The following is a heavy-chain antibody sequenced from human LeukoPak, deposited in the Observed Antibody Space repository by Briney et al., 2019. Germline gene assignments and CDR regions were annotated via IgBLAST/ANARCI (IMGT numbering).Heavy chain of an antibody. CDR3: ARLSGYCSSTSCYMQSYYYYGMDV. Sequence: GESLKISCKGSGYSFTSYWISWVRQMPGKGLEWMGRIDPSDSYTNYSPSFQGHVTISADESISTAYLQWSSLKASDTAMYHCARLSGYCSSTSCYMQSYYYYGMDVWGQGTTVTVSS. D-gene: IGHD2-2*03. V-gene: IGHV5-10-1*01. J-gene: IGHJ6*02. CDR2: IDPSDSYT. CDR1: GYSFTSYW.